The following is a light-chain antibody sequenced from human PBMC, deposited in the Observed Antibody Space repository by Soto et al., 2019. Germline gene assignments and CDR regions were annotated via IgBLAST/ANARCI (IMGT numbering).Light chain of an antibody. J-gene: IGKJ3*01. CDR1: QSVSSN. V-gene: IGKV3-15*01. Sequence: EIVMTQSPATLSVSPGERATLSCRASQSVSSNLAWYQQKPGQAPRLLIYGASTRATGIPARLSGSGSGTEFTLTISSLQSEDFAVYYCQQDNNWPRFTFGPGTKVDIK. CDR3: QQDNNWPRFT. CDR2: GAS.